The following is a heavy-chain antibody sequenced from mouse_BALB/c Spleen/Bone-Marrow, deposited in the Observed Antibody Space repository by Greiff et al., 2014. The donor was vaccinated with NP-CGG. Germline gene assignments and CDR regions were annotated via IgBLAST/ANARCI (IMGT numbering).Heavy chain of an antibody. V-gene: IGHV4-1*02. CDR3: ARLNYYGNLFV. J-gene: IGHJ1*01. Sequence: EVKVVESGGGLVQPGGSLKLSCAASGFDFNRYWMSRVRQAPGKGLEWIGEINPDSSTINYTPSLKDKFIISRDNAKNTLYLQMCKVRSEDTALYYCARLNYYGNLFVWGAGTTVTVSS. CDR1: GFDFNRYW. D-gene: IGHD1-1*01. CDR2: INPDSSTI.